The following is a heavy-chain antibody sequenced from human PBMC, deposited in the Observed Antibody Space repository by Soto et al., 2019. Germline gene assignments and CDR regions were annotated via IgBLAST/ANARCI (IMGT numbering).Heavy chain of an antibody. V-gene: IGHV3-21*01. J-gene: IGHJ5*02. CDR1: GFTFSSYS. D-gene: IGHD2-15*01. CDR3: AVIGVVAATHWFDP. CDR2: ISSSSTYI. Sequence: EVQLVESGGGLVKPGGSLRLSCAASGFTFSSYSMNWVRQAPGKGLEWVSSISSSSTYIYYADSVKGRFTISRDNAKNSLYLQMNSLRAEDTALYYCAVIGVVAATHWFDPWGQGTLVTVSP.